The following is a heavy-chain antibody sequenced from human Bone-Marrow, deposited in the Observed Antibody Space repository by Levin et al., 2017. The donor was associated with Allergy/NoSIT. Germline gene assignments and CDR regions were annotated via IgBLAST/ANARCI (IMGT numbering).Heavy chain of an antibody. J-gene: IGHJ5*02. CDR3: ARDRPGIGFGP. Sequence: SGPTLVKPTQTLTLTCSFSGFSLSTSEVGVAWIRQPPGEALEWLALVYGNDNKLYSPFLKSRLTISKDTSKNEVILTMTNMDPVDTATYYCARDRPGIGFGPWGQGILVTVSS. V-gene: IGHV2-5*01. CDR2: VYGNDNK. CDR1: GFSLSTSEVG. D-gene: IGHD2-15*01.